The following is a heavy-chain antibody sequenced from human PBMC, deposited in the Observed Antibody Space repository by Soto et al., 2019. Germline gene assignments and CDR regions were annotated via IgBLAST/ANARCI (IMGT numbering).Heavy chain of an antibody. J-gene: IGHJ4*02. CDR1: GFTFNNYA. CDR2: ISGSGDHT. V-gene: IGHV3-23*01. Sequence: PGGSLRLSCAASGFTFNNYAMSWVRQAPGKGLEWVSAISGSGDHTYYADSVKGRFTISRDTSKTTLYLQMSSLRAEDTAVYYCAKDRREYYEFWSGYSDDWGQGTLVTVSS. CDR3: AKDRREYYEFWSGYSDD. D-gene: IGHD3-3*01.